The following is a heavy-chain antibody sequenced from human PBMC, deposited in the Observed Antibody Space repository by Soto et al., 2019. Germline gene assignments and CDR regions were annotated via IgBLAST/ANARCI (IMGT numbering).Heavy chain of an antibody. D-gene: IGHD3-22*01. Sequence: GGSLGLSCAASGFTFSSYGMHWVRQAPGKGLEWVAVIWYDGSNKYYADSVKGRFTISRDNSKNTLYLQMNSLRAEDTAVYYCARAPYDSSGYYYFDYWGQGTLVTVSS. V-gene: IGHV3-33*01. CDR1: GFTFSSYG. CDR2: IWYDGSNK. J-gene: IGHJ4*02. CDR3: ARAPYDSSGYYYFDY.